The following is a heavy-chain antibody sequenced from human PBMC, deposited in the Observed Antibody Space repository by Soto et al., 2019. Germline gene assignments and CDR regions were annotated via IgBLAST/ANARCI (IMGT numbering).Heavy chain of an antibody. J-gene: IGHJ3*02. D-gene: IGHD3-22*01. CDR2: IYPGDSDT. V-gene: IGHV5-51*01. CDR1: GYSFTSYW. Sequence: GESLKISCKGSGYSFTSYWIGWARQMPGKGLEWMGIIYPGDSDTRYSPSFQGQVTISADKSISTAYLQWSSLKASDTAMYYCARLYYYDSSGPGWGAFDIWGQGTMVTVSS. CDR3: ARLYYYDSSGPGWGAFDI.